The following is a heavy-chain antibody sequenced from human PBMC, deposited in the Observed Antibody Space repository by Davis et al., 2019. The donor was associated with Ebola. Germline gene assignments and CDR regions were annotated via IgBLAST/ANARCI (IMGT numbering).Heavy chain of an antibody. CDR1: GFTFSNAW. CDR3: TSRGEATVVTRGYVY. CDR2: IKSKTDGGTT. D-gene: IGHD4-23*01. J-gene: IGHJ4*02. V-gene: IGHV3-15*07. Sequence: PGGSLRLSCAASGFTFSNAWMNWVRQAPGKGLEWVGRIKSKTDGGTTDYAAPVKGRFTISRDDSKNTLYLQMNSLKTEDTAVYYCTSRGEATVVTRGYVYWGQGTLVTVSS.